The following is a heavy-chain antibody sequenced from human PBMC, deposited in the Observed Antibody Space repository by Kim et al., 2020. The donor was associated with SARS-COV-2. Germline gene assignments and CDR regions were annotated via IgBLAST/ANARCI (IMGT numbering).Heavy chain of an antibody. D-gene: IGHD6-13*01. CDR3: ARDLSIAAAGYYFDY. Sequence: KFQGRVTMTRDTSTSTVYMELSSLRSDDTAVYYCARDLSIAAAGYYFDYWGQGTLVTVSS. J-gene: IGHJ4*02. V-gene: IGHV1-46*01.